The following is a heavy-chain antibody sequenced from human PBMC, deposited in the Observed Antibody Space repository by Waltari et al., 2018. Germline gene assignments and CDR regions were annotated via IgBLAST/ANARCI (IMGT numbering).Heavy chain of an antibody. V-gene: IGHV3-72*01. CDR3: VRPRSSGPTAYDY. Sequence: WGRRAQGKGLEWVGRRRERGKSYSPVDAASVRVRLPVSREAAKNRLFLQMNSPKGEDTAVYYCVRPRSSGPTAYDYWSQGTLVTVSS. CDR2: RRERGKSYSP. D-gene: IGHD3-3*01. J-gene: IGHJ4*02.